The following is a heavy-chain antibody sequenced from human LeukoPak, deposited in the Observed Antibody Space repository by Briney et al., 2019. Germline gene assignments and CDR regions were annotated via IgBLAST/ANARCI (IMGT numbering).Heavy chain of an antibody. CDR3: ARETTYYYDSSGYRVWYFDL. J-gene: IGHJ2*01. Sequence: ASVKVSCKASGYTFTSYYMHWVRQAPGQGLEWMGIINPSGGSTSYAQKFQGRVTMTRDTSTSTVYMELSSLRSEDTAVYYCARETTYYYDSSGYRVWYFDLWGRGTLVTVSS. CDR2: INPSGGST. CDR1: GYTFTSYY. V-gene: IGHV1-46*01. D-gene: IGHD3-22*01.